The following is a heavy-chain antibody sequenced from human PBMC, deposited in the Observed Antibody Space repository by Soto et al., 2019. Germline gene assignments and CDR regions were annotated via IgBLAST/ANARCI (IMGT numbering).Heavy chain of an antibody. Sequence: EVQLVESGGGLVKPGGSLRLSCAASGFTFSSYSMNWVRQAPGKGLEWVSSISSSSSYIYYADSVKGRFTISRDNAKNSLYLQMNSLTAEDTAVYYCARVAYSGTGHYFDYWGQGTLVTVSS. CDR2: ISSSSSYI. CDR1: GFTFSSYS. J-gene: IGHJ4*02. V-gene: IGHV3-21*01. CDR3: ARVAYSGTGHYFDY. D-gene: IGHD5-12*01.